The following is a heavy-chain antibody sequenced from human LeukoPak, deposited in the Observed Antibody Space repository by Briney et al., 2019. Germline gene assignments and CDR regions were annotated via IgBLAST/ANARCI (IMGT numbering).Heavy chain of an antibody. CDR3: ARPGVTMTDAFDI. CDR1: GFTVSSNY. D-gene: IGHD3-22*01. V-gene: IGHV3-53*01. J-gene: IGHJ3*02. CDR2: SDSGGST. Sequence: PGGSLRLSCAPSGFTVSSNYMIWVRDAPGEGREWVSVSDSGGSTYYADSVKGRFTISSDNSKHTLYLQMNSLKAEDTAVYYCARPGVTMTDAFDIWGQGTMVTVSS.